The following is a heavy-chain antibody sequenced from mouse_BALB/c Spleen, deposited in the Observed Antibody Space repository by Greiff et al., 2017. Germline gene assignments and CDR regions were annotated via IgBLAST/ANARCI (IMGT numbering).Heavy chain of an antibody. CDR2: INPSSGYT. J-gene: IGHJ3*01. CDR3: ARSEGIYDGYPSWFAY. Sequence: QVQLQQSAAELARPGASVKMSCKASGYTFTSYTMHWVKQRPGQGLEWIGYINPSSGYTEYNQKFKDKTTLTADKSSSTAYMQLSSLTSEDSAVYYCARSEGIYDGYPSWFAYWGQGTLVTVSA. D-gene: IGHD2-3*01. CDR1: GYTFTSYT. V-gene: IGHV1-4*02.